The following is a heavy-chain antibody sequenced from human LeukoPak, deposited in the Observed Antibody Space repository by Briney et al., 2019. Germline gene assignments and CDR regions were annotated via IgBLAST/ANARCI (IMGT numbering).Heavy chain of an antibody. Sequence: GVSLRLSCAASGFTFSSYGMSWVRQAPGKGLEWVSAISGSGGSTYYADSVKGRFTISRDNSKNTLYLQMNSLRAEDTAVYYCAKVTIAVAGTFDYWGQGTLVTVSS. CDR1: GFTFSSYG. J-gene: IGHJ4*02. V-gene: IGHV3-23*01. CDR2: ISGSGGST. CDR3: AKVTIAVAGTFDY. D-gene: IGHD6-19*01.